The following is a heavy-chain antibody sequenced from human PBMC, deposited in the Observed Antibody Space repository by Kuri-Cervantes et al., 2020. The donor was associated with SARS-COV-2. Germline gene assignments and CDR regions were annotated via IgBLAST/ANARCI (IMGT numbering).Heavy chain of an antibody. Sequence: ASVKVSCKASGYTFTSYYMHWVRQAPGQGLEWMGIINPSGGSTSYAQKFQGRVTMTRDTSTSTVYMELSSLRSEDTAVYYCARGPLEIVVVPAATYWGQGTLVTVSS. D-gene: IGHD2-2*01. V-gene: IGHV1-46*01. CDR1: GYTFTSYY. J-gene: IGHJ4*02. CDR3: ARGPLEIVVVPAATY. CDR2: INPSGGST.